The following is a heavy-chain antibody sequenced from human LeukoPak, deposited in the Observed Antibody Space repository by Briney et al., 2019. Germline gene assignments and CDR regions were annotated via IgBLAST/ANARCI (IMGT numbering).Heavy chain of an antibody. CDR1: GFTVSSNY. CDR2: TYSGGST. CDR3: ARDGVFDYYGMDV. V-gene: IGHV3-53*01. D-gene: IGHD3-16*01. J-gene: IGHJ6*02. Sequence: GGSLRLSCAASGFTVSSNYMSWVRQAPGKGLEWVSVTYSGGSTYYADSVKGRFTISRDNSKNTLYLQMNSLRAEDTAVYYCARDGVFDYYGMDVWGQGTTVTVSS.